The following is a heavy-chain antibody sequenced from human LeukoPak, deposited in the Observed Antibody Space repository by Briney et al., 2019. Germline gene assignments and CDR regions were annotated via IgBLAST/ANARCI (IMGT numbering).Heavy chain of an antibody. D-gene: IGHD2-2*01. V-gene: IGHV4-59*04. J-gene: IGHJ4*02. CDR2: IYHSGST. CDR3: ATSEGYCRSTSCPIDY. Sequence: SETLSLTCTVSGGSISSYSWRWIRQPLGKGLEWIGYIYHSGSTYYNPSLKSRVTMSVDRSKNQFSLKLTSVTAADTAVYYCATSEGYCRSTSCPIDYWGQGTLVTVSS. CDR1: GGSISSYS.